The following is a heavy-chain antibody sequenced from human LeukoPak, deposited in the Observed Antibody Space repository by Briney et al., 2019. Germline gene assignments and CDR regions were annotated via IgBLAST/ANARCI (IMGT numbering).Heavy chain of an antibody. V-gene: IGHV1-2*02. CDR3: ARVTYSNEHWFDP. J-gene: IGHJ5*02. CDR1: GYTFTSYG. CDR2: INPNSGGT. Sequence: ASVKVSCKASGYTFTSYGISWVRQAPGQGLEWMGWINPNSGGTNYAQKFQGRVTMTRDTSISTAYMELSRLRSDDTAVYYCARVTYSNEHWFDPWGQGTLVTVSS. D-gene: IGHD4-11*01.